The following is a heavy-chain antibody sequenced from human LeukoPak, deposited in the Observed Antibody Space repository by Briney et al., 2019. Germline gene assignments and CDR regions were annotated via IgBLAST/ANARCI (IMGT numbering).Heavy chain of an antibody. Sequence: GESLKISCKGSGYSFTSYWIGWVRQMPGKGLEWMGIIYPGDSDPRYSPSFQGQVTISADKSISTAYLQWSSLKASDTAMYYCARHYVVVAATRDYYGMDVWGQGTTVTVSS. D-gene: IGHD2-15*01. J-gene: IGHJ6*02. CDR1: GYSFTSYW. V-gene: IGHV5-51*01. CDR2: IYPGDSDP. CDR3: ARHYVVVAATRDYYGMDV.